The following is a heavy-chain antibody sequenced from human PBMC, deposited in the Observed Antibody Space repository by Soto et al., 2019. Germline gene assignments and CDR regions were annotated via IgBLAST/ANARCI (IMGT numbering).Heavy chain of an antibody. CDR1: GFTFSDYY. V-gene: IGHV3-11*04. D-gene: IGHD3-10*01. CDR2: ISSSGSTI. J-gene: IGHJ6*02. Sequence: QVQLVESGGGLVKPGGSLRLSCAASGFTFSDYYMSWIRQAPGKGLEWVSYISSSGSTIYYADSVKGRFTISRDNATNSLYLQLNSLRAEDTAVYYCARDLSYGSGSYIFVYYYYYGMDVWGQGTTVTVSS. CDR3: ARDLSYGSGSYIFVYYYYYGMDV.